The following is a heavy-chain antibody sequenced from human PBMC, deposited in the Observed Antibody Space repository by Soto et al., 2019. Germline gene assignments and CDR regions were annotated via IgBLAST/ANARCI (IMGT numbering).Heavy chain of an antibody. J-gene: IGHJ4*02. CDR1: GGSISSSSHH. V-gene: IGHV4-39*01. CDR2: ISYSGNT. Sequence: QLQLQESGPGLVKPSETLSLTCTVSGGSISSSSHHWGWVRQSPERGLEWIGCISYSGNTHYNPSLTSRVTTAVDQSISQFCLKLNFVTAASTAVYYCARLRGLGVVSPYFDYWGQGALVTVSS. CDR3: ARLRGLGVVSPYFDY. D-gene: IGHD2-15*01.